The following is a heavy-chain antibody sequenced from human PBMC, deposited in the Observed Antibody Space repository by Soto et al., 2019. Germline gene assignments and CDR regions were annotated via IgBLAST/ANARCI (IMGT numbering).Heavy chain of an antibody. CDR2: IGTLSDA. CDR3: ARGRSFSYDSTPTPRFDP. V-gene: IGHV3-13*01. Sequence: EVQLVESGGALVHPGGSLRLSCAASGFIFSTFDIHWVRQAPGKGLEWVSGIGTLSDAVYAASVQGRFTISRQNDKNSVYLQMNSLRAGDTAVYYCARGRSFSYDSTPTPRFDPRGQGTLVIVSS. D-gene: IGHD3-22*01. J-gene: IGHJ5*02. CDR1: GFIFSTFD.